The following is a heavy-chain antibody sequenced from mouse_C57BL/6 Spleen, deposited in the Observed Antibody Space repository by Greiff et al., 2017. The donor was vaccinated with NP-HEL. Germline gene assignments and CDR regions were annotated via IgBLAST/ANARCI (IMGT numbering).Heavy chain of an antibody. V-gene: IGHV1-64*01. D-gene: IGHD5-1*01. CDR1: GYTFTSYW. CDR2: IHPNSGST. CDR3: ARSSLVPAMDY. J-gene: IGHJ4*01. Sequence: QVQLQQPGAELVKPGASVKLSCKASGYTFTSYWMHWVKQRPGQGLEWIGMIHPNSGSTNYNEKFKSKATLTVDKSSSTAYMQLSSLTSEDSAVYYCARSSLVPAMDYWGQGTSVTVSS.